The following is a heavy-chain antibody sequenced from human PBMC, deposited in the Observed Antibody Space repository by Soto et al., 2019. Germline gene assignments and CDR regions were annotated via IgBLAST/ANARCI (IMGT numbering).Heavy chain of an antibody. D-gene: IGHD6-13*01. V-gene: IGHV3-23*01. CDR1: GFTFSSYA. CDR2: ISGSGGSK. J-gene: IGHJ4*02. Sequence: VGSLRLSCSGSGFTFSSYAMSWVRQAPGKGLEWVSAISGSGGSKYYADSVKGRFTISRDNSQNTLYLQMNSLRAEDTAVYYCSKAPGGAAAGLLDYWGQGTMVTVSS. CDR3: SKAPGGAAAGLLDY.